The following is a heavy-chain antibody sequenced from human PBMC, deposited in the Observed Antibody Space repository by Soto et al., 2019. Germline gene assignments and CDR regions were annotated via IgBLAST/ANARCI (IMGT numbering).Heavy chain of an antibody. D-gene: IGHD3-10*01. CDR1: GYTFTSYG. J-gene: IGHJ4*02. Sequence: QVPLVQSGAEVKKPGASVKVSCKASGYTFTSYGITWVRQAPGQGLEWMGWTSAYNANTTYAQKLQGRVTMTTDTSTSTAYMELRSLTSDDTAVYFCARSSMVRDLLFDYWGQGTLVTVSS. CDR3: ARSSMVRDLLFDY. CDR2: TSAYNANT. V-gene: IGHV1-18*01.